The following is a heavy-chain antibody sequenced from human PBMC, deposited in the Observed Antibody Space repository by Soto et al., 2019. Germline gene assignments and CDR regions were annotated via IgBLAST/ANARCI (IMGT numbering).Heavy chain of an antibody. Sequence: GGSLRLSCAASGFTFSNYAMHWVRQAPGKGLDWVAVISYDGSNKYYADSVKGRFTISRDNSKNTLYLQVNSLRAEDTAVYYWARAPFDIVVVPAAIQYYYYMDVWGKGTTVTVSS. V-gene: IGHV3-30-3*01. D-gene: IGHD2-2*01. CDR1: GFTFSNYA. CDR3: ARAPFDIVVVPAAIQYYYYMDV. CDR2: ISYDGSNK. J-gene: IGHJ6*03.